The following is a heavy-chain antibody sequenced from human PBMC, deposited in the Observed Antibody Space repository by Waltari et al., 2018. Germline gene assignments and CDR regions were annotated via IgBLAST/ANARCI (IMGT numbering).Heavy chain of an antibody. J-gene: IGHJ3*02. Sequence: QVQLQQWGAGLLKPSATLSLTCAVYGGSFSGYYWSWFRQPPGKGLEWIGEINHSGSTNYNPSLKSRVTISVDTSKNQFSLKLSSVTAADTAVYYCARDNRWLQSFKGAFDIWGQGTMVTVSS. CDR2: INHSGST. D-gene: IGHD5-12*01. CDR3: ARDNRWLQSFKGAFDI. CDR1: GGSFSGYY. V-gene: IGHV4-34*01.